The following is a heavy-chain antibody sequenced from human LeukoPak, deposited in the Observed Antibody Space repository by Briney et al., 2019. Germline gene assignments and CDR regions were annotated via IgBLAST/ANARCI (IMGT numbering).Heavy chain of an antibody. D-gene: IGHD3-22*01. J-gene: IGHJ6*03. V-gene: IGHV3-30*02. CDR1: GFTFSDYY. CDR2: IRYDGSNK. CDR3: AKEEATMIVVVITDWYYMDV. Sequence: GGSLRLSCAASGFTFSDYYMSWVRQAPGKGLEWVAFIRYDGSNKYYADSVKGRFTISRDNSKNTLYLQMNSLRAEDTAVYYCAKEEATMIVVVITDWYYMDVWGKGTTVTVSS.